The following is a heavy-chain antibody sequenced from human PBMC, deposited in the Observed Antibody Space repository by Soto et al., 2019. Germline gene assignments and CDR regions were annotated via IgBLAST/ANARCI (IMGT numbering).Heavy chain of an antibody. CDR3: SMGGYYDYIWGSYRSGAFDI. V-gene: IGHV1-3*01. Sequence: ASVKVSCKASGYTFTSYAMHWVRQAPGQRLEWMGWINAGNGNTKYSQKFQGRVTITRDTSASTAYMELSSLRSEDTAVYYCSMGGYYDYIWGSYRSGAFDIWGQGTMVTVSS. J-gene: IGHJ3*02. CDR2: INAGNGNT. D-gene: IGHD3-16*02. CDR1: GYTFTSYA.